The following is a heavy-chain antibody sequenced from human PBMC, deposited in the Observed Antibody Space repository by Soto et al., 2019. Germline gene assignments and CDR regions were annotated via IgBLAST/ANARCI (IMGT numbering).Heavy chain of an antibody. V-gene: IGHV3-11*01. J-gene: IGHJ4*02. CDR1: AFKFSDYY. D-gene: IGHD2-15*01. CDR2: ISGSGDVI. CDR3: ARAPDCGEGSCYRHFDL. Sequence: WGSLRLSCAASAFKFSDYYMSWVRQAPGKGLEWVSYISGSGDVIYYADSVKGRFTISRDNDKKSVHLQMDTLRAEDTALYYCARAPDCGEGSCYRHFDLWGQGTRVTVSS.